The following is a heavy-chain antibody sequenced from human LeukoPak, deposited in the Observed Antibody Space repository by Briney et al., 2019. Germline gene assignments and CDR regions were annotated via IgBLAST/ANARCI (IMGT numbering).Heavy chain of an antibody. CDR1: GGYISSYS. Sequence: SETLSLTCTVSGGYISSYSWSWIRQPPGKGLEWIGEINHSGNTNYNPSLKSRVTISIDTSKNQFSLKLSSVTAADTAIYYCARPFLRFSSGWHFDYWGQGILVTVSS. V-gene: IGHV4-34*01. D-gene: IGHD6-19*01. CDR2: INHSGNT. CDR3: ARPFLRFSSGWHFDY. J-gene: IGHJ4*02.